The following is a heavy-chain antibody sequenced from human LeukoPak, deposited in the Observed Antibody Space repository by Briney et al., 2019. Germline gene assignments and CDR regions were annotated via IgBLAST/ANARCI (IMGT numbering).Heavy chain of an antibody. CDR2: ISGGGGTT. J-gene: IGHJ4*02. CDR1: GFTFSSYA. D-gene: IGHD2-2*01. CDR3: AKSKTTSWSDFDY. V-gene: IGHV3-23*01. Sequence: GGSLRLSCAASGFTFSSYAMSWVRQAPGKGLEWVSAISGGGGTTYYADPVKGRFTISRDDSKNTLSLQMNGLRAEDTAVYYCAKSKTTSWSDFDYWGQGTLVTVSS.